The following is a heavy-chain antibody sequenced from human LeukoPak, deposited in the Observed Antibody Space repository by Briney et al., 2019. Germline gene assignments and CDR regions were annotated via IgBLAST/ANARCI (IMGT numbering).Heavy chain of an antibody. V-gene: IGHV4-39*01. CDR3: ARQISDYYYYYIDV. J-gene: IGHJ6*03. D-gene: IGHD3-10*01. Sequence: SETLSLTCSVSGGSISSSNYYWGWIRQPPGTGLEWIGTIYYSGTTYYNPSLESRVTISEDMSKNQFSLTLRSVTAADTAVYYCARQISDYYYYYIDVRGKGTTVTVSS. CDR1: GGSISSSNYY. CDR2: IYYSGTT.